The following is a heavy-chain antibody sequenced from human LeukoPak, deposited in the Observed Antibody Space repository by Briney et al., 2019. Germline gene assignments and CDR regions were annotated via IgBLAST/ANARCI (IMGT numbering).Heavy chain of an antibody. D-gene: IGHD6-13*01. V-gene: IGHV4-4*07. J-gene: IGHJ4*02. Sequence: TSETLSLTCTVSGGSISDYYWSWIRQPAGKGLEWIGRIYTSGSTIYSPSLKSRVTMSIDTSKNQFSLKLSSVTAADTAVYCCARGFGSSWYYFDYWGQGTLVTVSS. CDR2: IYTSGST. CDR3: ARGFGSSWYYFDY. CDR1: GGSISDYY.